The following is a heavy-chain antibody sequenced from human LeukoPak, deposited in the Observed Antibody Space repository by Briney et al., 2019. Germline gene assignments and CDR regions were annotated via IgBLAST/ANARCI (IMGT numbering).Heavy chain of an antibody. CDR2: IYYSGST. D-gene: IGHD5-18*01. CDR3: ARHVATAMVRYFDY. J-gene: IGHJ4*02. V-gene: IGHV4-59*08. Sequence: SETLSLTCTVSGGSISSYYWSWIRQPPGKGLEWIGYIYYSGSTNYNPSLKSRVTISVDTSKNQFSLKLSSVTAADTAVYYCARHVATAMVRYFDYSGQGTLVTVFS. CDR1: GGSISSYY.